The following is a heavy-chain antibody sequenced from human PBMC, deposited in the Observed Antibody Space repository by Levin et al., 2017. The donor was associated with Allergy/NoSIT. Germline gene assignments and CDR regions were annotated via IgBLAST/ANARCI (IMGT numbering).Heavy chain of an antibody. D-gene: IGHD3-10*01. CDR3: ARTDHYYAGSRTVDV. J-gene: IGHJ4*01. CDR1: GYTFTSYD. CDR2: VNPNTGSA. Sequence: GASVKVSCKASGYTFTSYDLNWVRQATGQGLQWLGWVNPNTGSAGYVQRFQGRITMTRDTSTNTVYMELTSLTSEDTAVYYCARTDHYYAGSRTVDVWGQGTLVTVSS. V-gene: IGHV1-8*01.